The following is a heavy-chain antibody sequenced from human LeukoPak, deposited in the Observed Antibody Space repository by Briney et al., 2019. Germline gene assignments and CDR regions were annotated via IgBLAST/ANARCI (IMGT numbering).Heavy chain of an antibody. Sequence: NSVKGRFTISRDNSKNTLYLQMGSLRAEDMAVYYCARVRYYYGSGSFPYYFDYWGQGTLVTVSS. V-gene: IGHV3-64*01. D-gene: IGHD3-10*01. J-gene: IGHJ4*02. CDR3: ARVRYYYGSGSFPYYFDY.